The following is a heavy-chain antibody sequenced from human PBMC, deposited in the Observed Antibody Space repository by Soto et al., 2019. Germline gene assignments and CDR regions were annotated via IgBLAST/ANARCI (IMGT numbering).Heavy chain of an antibody. V-gene: IGHV3-11*01. CDR3: ARGPLGAFDL. CDR2: IRSGGSNE. CDR1: GFSFSGSY. J-gene: IGHJ3*01. Sequence: QVQLVESGGGLVKPGGSLRLSCAASGFSFSGSYMSWIRQAPGKGLEWVSYIRSGGSNEYYAASVRGRFAISRDDAKNSLYLQLTSLRADDTAVYYCARGPLGAFDLWGQGTMDTVSS.